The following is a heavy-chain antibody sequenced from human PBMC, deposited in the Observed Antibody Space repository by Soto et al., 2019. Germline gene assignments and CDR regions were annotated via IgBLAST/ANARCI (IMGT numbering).Heavy chain of an antibody. Sequence: EGSLRLSCAASGFTVSSNYLSWVRQAPGKGLEWVSVIFSADNTHYADSVKGRFTISRDNSKNTVFLQMNSLRAEDTAVYYCAITGAGYYIVWGQGTPVTVSS. CDR1: GFTVSSNY. CDR2: IFSADNT. V-gene: IGHV3-53*01. D-gene: IGHD3-3*01. CDR3: AITGAGYYIV. J-gene: IGHJ4*02.